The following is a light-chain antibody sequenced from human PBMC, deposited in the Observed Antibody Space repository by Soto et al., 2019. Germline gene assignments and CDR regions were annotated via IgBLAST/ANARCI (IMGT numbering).Light chain of an antibody. Sequence: QSALTQPASVSGSPGQSITISCTGTSSDVGSYNLVSWYQQHPGKAPKLMIYEVSKRPSGVSNRFSGSKSGNTASLTISGLQAEDEVDYYCCSYAGSSTYVVFGGGTQLTVL. CDR1: SSDVGSYNL. CDR2: EVS. J-gene: IGLJ2*01. V-gene: IGLV2-23*02. CDR3: CSYAGSSTYVV.